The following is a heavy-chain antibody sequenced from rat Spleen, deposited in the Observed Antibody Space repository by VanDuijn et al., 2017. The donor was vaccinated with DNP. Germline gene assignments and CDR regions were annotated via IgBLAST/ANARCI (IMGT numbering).Heavy chain of an antibody. J-gene: IGHJ2*01. CDR1: GFTFSDYY. V-gene: IGHV5-22*01. CDR2: IRYDGAYT. CDR3: IRWNSGHFDY. D-gene: IGHD4-3*01. Sequence: EVQLVESGGDLVQPGRSLKLFCAASGFTFSDYYMAWVRQAPTKGLEWVAYIRYDGAYTKYGDSVKGRFMISRDNAKNTLYLQMNSLRYEDMATYYCIRWNSGHFDYWGQGVMVTVSS.